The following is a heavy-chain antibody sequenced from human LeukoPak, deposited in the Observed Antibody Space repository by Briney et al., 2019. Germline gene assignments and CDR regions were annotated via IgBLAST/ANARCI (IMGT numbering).Heavy chain of an antibody. CDR1: GFTFSSYE. CDR2: ISSSGSST. J-gene: IGHJ4*02. D-gene: IGHD4-23*01. Sequence: GGSLRLSCAASGFTFSSYEINWVRQAPGKGLEGVSYISSSGSSTHYGESVKGRLTSSRDNAKNAAYLQMNSLRAEDTAVYYCARDGARGWELDYWGQGILVTVSS. V-gene: IGHV3-48*03. CDR3: ARDGARGWELDY.